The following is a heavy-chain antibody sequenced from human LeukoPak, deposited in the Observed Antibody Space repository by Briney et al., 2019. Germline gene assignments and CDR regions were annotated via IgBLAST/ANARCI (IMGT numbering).Heavy chain of an antibody. D-gene: IGHD3-9*01. CDR2: ISAYNCNT. CDR3: ARFRPRYFDWFVREGQYYFDY. Sequence: ASVKVSCKASGYTFTSYGISWVRQAPGQGREWMGWISAYNCNTNYAQKLQGRGTMTTDTSTSTAYMELRSLRSDDPAVYYCARFRPRYFDWFVREGQYYFDYWGQGTLVTVSS. V-gene: IGHV1-18*01. J-gene: IGHJ4*02. CDR1: GYTFTSYG.